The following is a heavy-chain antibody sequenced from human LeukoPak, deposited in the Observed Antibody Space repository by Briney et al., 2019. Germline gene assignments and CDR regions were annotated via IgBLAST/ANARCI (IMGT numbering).Heavy chain of an antibody. V-gene: IGHV1-2*02. D-gene: IGHD3-10*01. Sequence: ASVKVSCKASGYTFTGYYMHWVRQAPGQGVEGMGWMNPNSGGTDFAKKFQGRVTMTRDTAISTAYMELSRLRSDDTAVYYCAREVGFGKLLIYYLGQGTLVTVSS. CDR2: MNPNSGGT. CDR3: AREVGFGKLLIYY. J-gene: IGHJ4*02. CDR1: GYTFTGYY.